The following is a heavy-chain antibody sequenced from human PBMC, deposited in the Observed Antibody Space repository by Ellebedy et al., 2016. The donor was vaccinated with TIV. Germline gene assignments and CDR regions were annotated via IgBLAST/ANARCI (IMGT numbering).Heavy chain of an antibody. CDR3: LAAPGNWGPYYFDY. D-gene: IGHD6-13*01. CDR1: EFNFKIYS. CDR2: VSGRGIKT. Sequence: GESLKISXEASEFNFKIYSMAWVRQAPGKGLEWVASVSGRGIKTYYEDSVKGRFTISRDNSKKTLYLQMSSLRAEDTAVYYCLAAPGNWGPYYFDYWGQGSLVTVSS. V-gene: IGHV3-23*01. J-gene: IGHJ4*02.